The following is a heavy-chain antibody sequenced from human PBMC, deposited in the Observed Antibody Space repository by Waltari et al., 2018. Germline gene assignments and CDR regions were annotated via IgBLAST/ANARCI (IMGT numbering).Heavy chain of an antibody. CDR1: GGSFSGYY. V-gene: IGHV4-34*01. Sequence: QVQLQQWGAGLLKPSETLSLTCAVYGGSFSGYYWSWIRQPPGKGLEWIGEINHSGSTNYNPSLKSRVTISVDTSKNQFSLKLSSVTAADTAVYYCASQNYYDSSGYYYGVDYWGQGTLVTVSS. CDR3: ASQNYYDSSGYYYGVDY. J-gene: IGHJ4*02. D-gene: IGHD3-22*01. CDR2: INHSGST.